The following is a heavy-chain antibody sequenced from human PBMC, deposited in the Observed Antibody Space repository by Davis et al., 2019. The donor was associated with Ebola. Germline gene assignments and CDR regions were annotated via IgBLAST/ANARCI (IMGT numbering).Heavy chain of an antibody. CDR2: TYYNSKWYD. V-gene: IGHV6-1*01. J-gene: IGHJ6*04. Sequence: HSQTLSLTCAISGDSLSLNSAGWNWLRQSPSRGLEWLGRTYYNSKWYDGYAESVKSRINISPDTAKNQFSLHLNSVTPEDTAVYYCARGWLRSGMDVWGKGTTVTVSS. CDR1: GDSLSLNSAG. CDR3: ARGWLRSGMDV. D-gene: IGHD6-19*01.